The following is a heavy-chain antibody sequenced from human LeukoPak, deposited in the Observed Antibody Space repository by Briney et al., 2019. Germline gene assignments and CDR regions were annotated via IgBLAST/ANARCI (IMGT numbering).Heavy chain of an antibody. D-gene: IGHD2-2*01. Sequence: GGSLRLSCVASGFTFSSYSMNWVRQAPGKGLEWVSSISSSSSYIFYADSVKGRFTIFRDNAKNSLYLQMNCLRAEDTAVYYCARGDRDLYCSSTSCYPVLGGQGTLVTVSS. V-gene: IGHV3-21*01. J-gene: IGHJ4*02. CDR1: GFTFSSYS. CDR3: ARGDRDLYCSSTSCYPVL. CDR2: ISSSSSYI.